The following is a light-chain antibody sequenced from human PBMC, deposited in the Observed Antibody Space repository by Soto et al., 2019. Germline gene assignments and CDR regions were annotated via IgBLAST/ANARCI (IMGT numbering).Light chain of an antibody. V-gene: IGLV1-44*01. CDR1: RSNIGSNT. CDR2: SNN. J-gene: IGLJ3*02. CDR3: AVWDDTLRGVV. Sequence: QSVLTQPPSASGTPGQRVTISCSGSRSNIGSNTVTWYQQFPGTAPKILIYSNNQRPSGVPDRLSGSKSGTSASLAISGLQSEDEADYYCAVWDDTLRGVVFGGGTKVTVL.